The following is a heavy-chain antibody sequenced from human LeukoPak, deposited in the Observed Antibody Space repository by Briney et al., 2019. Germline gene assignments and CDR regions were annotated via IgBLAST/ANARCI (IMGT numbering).Heavy chain of an antibody. Sequence: SETLSLTCTVSGGSISSSSYYWGWIRQPPGKGLEWIGSIYYSGSTYYNPSLKSRVTISVDTSKNQFSLKLSSVTAADTAVYYCAVVVHYYYYMDVWGKGTTVTVSS. CDR3: AVVVHYYYYMDV. D-gene: IGHD3-22*01. V-gene: IGHV4-39*07. CDR2: IYYSGST. J-gene: IGHJ6*03. CDR1: GGSISSSSYY.